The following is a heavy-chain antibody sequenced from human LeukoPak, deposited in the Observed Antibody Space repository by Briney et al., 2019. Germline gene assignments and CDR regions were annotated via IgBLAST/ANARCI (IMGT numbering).Heavy chain of an antibody. Sequence: SETLSLTCAVYGGSFSGYYWSWIRQPPGKGLEWIGYIYYSGSTNYNPSLKSRVTISVDTSKNQFSLKLSSVTAADTAVYYCARGEMATIEDAFDIWGQGTMVTVSS. J-gene: IGHJ3*02. D-gene: IGHD5-24*01. CDR2: IYYSGST. CDR1: GGSFSGYY. V-gene: IGHV4-59*01. CDR3: ARGEMATIEDAFDI.